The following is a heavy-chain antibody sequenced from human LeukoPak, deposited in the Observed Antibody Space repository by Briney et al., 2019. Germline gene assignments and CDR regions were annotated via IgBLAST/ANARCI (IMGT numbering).Heavy chain of an antibody. CDR2: ISYDGSNK. D-gene: IGHD5-24*01. V-gene: IGHV3-30*04. Sequence: PGGSLRLSCAASGFTFSSYAMHWVRQAPGKGLEWVAVISYDGSNKYYADSVKGRFTISGDNSKNTLYLQMSSLRAEDTAVYYCARDHGYDYYYGMDVWGQGTTVTVSS. CDR3: ARDHGYDYYYGMDV. CDR1: GFTFSSYA. J-gene: IGHJ6*02.